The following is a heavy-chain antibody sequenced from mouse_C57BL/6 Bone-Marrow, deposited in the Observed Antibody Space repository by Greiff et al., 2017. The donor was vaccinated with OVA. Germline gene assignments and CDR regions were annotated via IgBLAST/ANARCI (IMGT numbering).Heavy chain of an antibody. J-gene: IGHJ2*01. V-gene: IGHV1-52*01. Sequence: QVQLQQPGAELVRPGSSVKLSCKASGYTFTSYWMHWVKQRPIQGLEWIGNIDPSDSETHYNQKFKDKATLTVDKSSSTAYMQLSSLTSEDSAVYYCARDDYGSSWDYWGQGTTLTVSS. CDR2: IDPSDSET. CDR3: ARDDYGSSWDY. CDR1: GYTFTSYW. D-gene: IGHD1-1*01.